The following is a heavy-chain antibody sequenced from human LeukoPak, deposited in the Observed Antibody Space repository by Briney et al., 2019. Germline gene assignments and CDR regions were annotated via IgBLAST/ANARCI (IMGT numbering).Heavy chain of an antibody. Sequence: SETLSLTCAVYGGSFSGYYWSWIRQPPGKGLECIGEINHSGSTNYNPSLKSRVTISVDTSKNQFSLKLSSVTAADTAVYYCARVRASSSWYSFIDYFDYWGQGTLVTVSS. D-gene: IGHD6-13*01. J-gene: IGHJ4*02. CDR2: INHSGST. V-gene: IGHV4-34*01. CDR1: GGSFSGYY. CDR3: ARVRASSSWYSFIDYFDY.